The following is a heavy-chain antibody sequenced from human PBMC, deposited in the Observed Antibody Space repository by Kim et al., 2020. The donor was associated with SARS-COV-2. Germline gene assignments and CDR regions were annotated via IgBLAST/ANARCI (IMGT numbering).Heavy chain of an antibody. CDR1: GFSFTDYA. CDR3: AREQEPGGFDN. Sequence: ASVKVSCKASGFSFTDYAMYWVRQAPGRRLEWMGWINGGNGTTRYSQKFQGRFTIITDTSATTAYMELNSLKSEDTALYYCAREQEPGGFDNWCDGTTVT. V-gene: IGHV1-3*01. D-gene: IGHD1-26*01. J-gene: IGHJ3*02. CDR2: INGGNGTT.